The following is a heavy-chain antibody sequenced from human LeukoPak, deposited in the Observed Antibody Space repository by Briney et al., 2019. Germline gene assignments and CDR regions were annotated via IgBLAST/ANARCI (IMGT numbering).Heavy chain of an antibody. CDR2: INPSGGST. V-gene: IGHV1-46*03. J-gene: IGHJ3*02. D-gene: IGHD3-3*01. CDR3: VRFLEWLNAFDI. CDR1: GYTFTSYY. Sequence: GASVKVSCKASGYTFTSYYMHWVRQAPGQGLEWMGIINPSGGSTSYAQKFQSRVTMTRDMSTSTVYMELSSLRSEDTAVYYCVRFLEWLNAFDIWGQGTMVTVSS.